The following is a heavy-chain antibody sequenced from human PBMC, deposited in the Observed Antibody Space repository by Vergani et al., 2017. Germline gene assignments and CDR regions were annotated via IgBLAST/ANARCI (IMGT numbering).Heavy chain of an antibody. V-gene: IGHV1-69*01. CDR1: GGTFSSYA. D-gene: IGHD3-9*01. Sequence: QVQLVQSGAEVKKPGSSVKVSCKASGGTFSSYAISWVRQAPGQGLEWMGGIIPIFGTANYAQKFQGRVTITADESTSTAYMERSSLRSEDTAVYYCARAVLRYFDSIGDYFDYWGQGTLVTVSS. CDR3: ARAVLRYFDSIGDYFDY. CDR2: IIPIFGTA. J-gene: IGHJ4*02.